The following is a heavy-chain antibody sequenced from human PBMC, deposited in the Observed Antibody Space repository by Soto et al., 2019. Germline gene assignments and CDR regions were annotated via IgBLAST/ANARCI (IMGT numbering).Heavy chain of an antibody. CDR2: IYYSGST. V-gene: IGHV4-39*01. D-gene: IGHD3-3*01. Sequence: SETLSLTCTVSGGSISSSSYYWGWIRQPPGKGLEWIGSIYYSGSTYYNPSLKSRVTISVDTSKNQFSLKLSSVTAADTAVYYCARQHYDFRTQNDYYYYGMDVWGQGTTVTVSS. J-gene: IGHJ6*02. CDR1: GGSISSSSYY. CDR3: ARQHYDFRTQNDYYYYGMDV.